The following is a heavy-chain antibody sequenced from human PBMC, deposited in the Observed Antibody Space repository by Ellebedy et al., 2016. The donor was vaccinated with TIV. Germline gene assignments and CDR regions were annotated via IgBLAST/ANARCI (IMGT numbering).Heavy chain of an antibody. CDR2: TYYRSKWYN. V-gene: IGHV6-1*01. Sequence: LRLSCAISGDSVSSNSAAWNWNRQSPSRGLEWLGRTYYRSKWYNAYAVSVKSRITINPDTSKHQFSLQLNSVNPEDTAVYYCSRAQAPTYYYDSSGYWYFDYWGQGTLVTVSS. CDR3: SRAQAPTYYYDSSGYWYFDY. J-gene: IGHJ4*02. D-gene: IGHD3-22*01. CDR1: GDSVSSNSAA.